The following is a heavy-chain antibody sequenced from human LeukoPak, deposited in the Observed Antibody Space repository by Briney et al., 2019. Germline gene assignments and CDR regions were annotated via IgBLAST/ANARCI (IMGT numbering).Heavy chain of an antibody. CDR2: IIPIFGTA. Sequence: SVKVSCKASGGTFSSYAISWVRQAPGQGLEWMGRIIPIFGTANYAQKFQGRVTITTDESTSTAYMELSSLRSEDTAVYYCARDLIVVVTEGYFDYWGQGTLVTVSS. D-gene: IGHD3-22*01. V-gene: IGHV1-69*05. CDR1: GGTFSSYA. CDR3: ARDLIVVVTEGYFDY. J-gene: IGHJ4*02.